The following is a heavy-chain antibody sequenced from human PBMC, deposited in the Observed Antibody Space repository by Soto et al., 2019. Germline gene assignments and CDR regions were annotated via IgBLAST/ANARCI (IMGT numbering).Heavy chain of an antibody. CDR1: GFTFRSYT. CDR3: GEDRHPDGIWTFDS. J-gene: IGHJ4*02. D-gene: IGHD3-9*01. V-gene: IGHV3-23*01. CDR2: IVGDSGT. Sequence: HPGGSLRLSCAASGFTFRSYTLNWVRQAPGSGLEWVSGIVGDSGTSYADSVKGRFTLSRDNSKNMLFLHMNSLIAEDTAVYYCGEDRHPDGIWTFDSWGQGTLVTVAS.